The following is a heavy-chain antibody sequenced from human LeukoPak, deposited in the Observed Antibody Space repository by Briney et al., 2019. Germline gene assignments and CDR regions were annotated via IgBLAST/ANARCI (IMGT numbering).Heavy chain of an antibody. CDR3: ARGFQGGGSGSYLDFDY. V-gene: IGHV4-34*01. CDR1: GGSFSGYY. J-gene: IGHJ4*02. D-gene: IGHD3-10*01. CDR2: INHSGST. Sequence: SESLSLTCAVYGGSFSGYYWSWIRQPPGKGLEWIGEINHSGSTNYNPSLKSRVTISVDTPKNQFSLKLSSVTAADTAVYYCARGFQGGGSGSYLDFDYWGQGTLVTVSS.